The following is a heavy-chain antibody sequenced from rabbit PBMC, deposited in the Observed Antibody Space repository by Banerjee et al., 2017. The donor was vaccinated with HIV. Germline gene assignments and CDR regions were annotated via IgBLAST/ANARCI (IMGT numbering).Heavy chain of an antibody. V-gene: IGHV1S40*01. Sequence: QSLEESGGDLVKPGASLTLTCTASGFTISSSCWMCWVRQAPGKGLEWIACIDGGRSDSTYYANWAKGRFTISKTSWTTVTLQMTSLTAADTASYFCARDLAGVIGWNFNLWGQGTLVTVS. J-gene: IGHJ4*01. CDR2: IDGGRSDST. CDR1: GFTISSSCW. CDR3: ARDLAGVIGWNFNL. D-gene: IGHD4-1*01.